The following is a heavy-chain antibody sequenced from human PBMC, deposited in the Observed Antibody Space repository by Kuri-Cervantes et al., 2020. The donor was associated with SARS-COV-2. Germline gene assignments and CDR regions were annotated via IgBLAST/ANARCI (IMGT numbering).Heavy chain of an antibody. D-gene: IGHD1-26*01. CDR3: ARHGGIVGSTKGEVFFNYYYMDV. CDR2: INPNSGGT. J-gene: IGHJ6*03. Sequence: ASVKVSCKASGYTFTGYYMHWVRQAPGQGLEWMGWINPNSGGTNYAQKFQGRVTMTRDTSISTAYLHWSSLKASDTAMYYCARHGGIVGSTKGEVFFNYYYMDVWGKGTTVTVSS. V-gene: IGHV1-2*02. CDR1: GYTFTGYY.